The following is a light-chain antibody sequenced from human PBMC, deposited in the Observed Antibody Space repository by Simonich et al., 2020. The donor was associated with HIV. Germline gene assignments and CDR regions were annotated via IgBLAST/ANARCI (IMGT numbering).Light chain of an antibody. Sequence: DIVMTQSPDSLAVSLGERATINCKFSHSVLYSSNNTNYLAWYQHKLGQPPKLLIYWAATRESGVPDRFSGSGSVTDFTLTISSLQAEDVAVYYCQQYYRTPPTFGQGTKVEIK. V-gene: IGKV4-1*01. CDR3: QQYYRTPPT. J-gene: IGKJ1*01. CDR2: WAA. CDR1: HSVLYSSNNTNY.